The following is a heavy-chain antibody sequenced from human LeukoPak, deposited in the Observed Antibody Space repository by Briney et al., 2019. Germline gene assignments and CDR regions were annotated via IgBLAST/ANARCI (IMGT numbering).Heavy chain of an antibody. D-gene: IGHD3-3*01. Sequence: GGSLRLSCVASRFTFSSYVMSWVRQAPGKGLEWVSGISGSGGSTYYADSVKGRFTISRDNSKNTLYLQMNSLRAEDTAVYYCAKDLGVVIIRGYFDYWGQGTLVTVSS. CDR2: ISGSGGST. J-gene: IGHJ4*02. CDR3: AKDLGVVIIRGYFDY. V-gene: IGHV3-23*01. CDR1: RFTFSSYV.